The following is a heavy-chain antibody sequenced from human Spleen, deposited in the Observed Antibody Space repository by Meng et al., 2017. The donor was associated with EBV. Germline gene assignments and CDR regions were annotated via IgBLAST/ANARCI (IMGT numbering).Heavy chain of an antibody. D-gene: IGHD6-19*01. CDR1: GASVNSGGYY. CDR2: IFYTGGT. V-gene: IGHV4-61*08. J-gene: IGHJ5*02. Sequence: VRLQGSGPGLVKPSETLSLTCTVSGASVNSGGYYWGWIRQPPGKGLEWFGYIFYTGGTNYNPSFWSRVTISVDTSKNQFSLRLTSVTAADTAVYYCARPFPSWQSPRLDPFGAWGQGTLVTVSS. CDR3: ARPFPSWQSPRLDPFGA.